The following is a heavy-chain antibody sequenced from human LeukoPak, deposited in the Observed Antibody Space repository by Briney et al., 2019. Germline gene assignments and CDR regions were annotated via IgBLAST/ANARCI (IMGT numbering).Heavy chain of an antibody. J-gene: IGHJ4*02. D-gene: IGHD6-13*01. CDR3: ARAGEAAAAYYFDY. V-gene: IGHV4-34*01. CDR2: INHSGGT. Sequence: SETLSLTCAVYGGSFSGYYWSWIRQPPGKGLEWIGEINHSGGTNYNPSLKSRVTISVDTSKNQFSLKLSSVTAADTAVYYCARAGEAAAAYYFDYWGQGTLVTVSS. CDR1: GGSFSGYY.